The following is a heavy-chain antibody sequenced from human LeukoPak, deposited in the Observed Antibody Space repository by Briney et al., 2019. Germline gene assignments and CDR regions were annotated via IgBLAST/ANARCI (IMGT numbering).Heavy chain of an antibody. CDR3: ARGTYYYDSSGYYYADDY. CDR1: GGSFSGYY. J-gene: IGHJ4*02. D-gene: IGHD3-22*01. Sequence: SETLSLTCAVYGGSFSGYYWSWIRQPPGKGLEWIGYIYYSGSTNYNPSLKSRVTISVDTSKNQFSLKLSSVTAADTAVYYCARGTYYYDSSGYYYADDYWGQGTLVTVSS. V-gene: IGHV4-34*01. CDR2: IYYSGST.